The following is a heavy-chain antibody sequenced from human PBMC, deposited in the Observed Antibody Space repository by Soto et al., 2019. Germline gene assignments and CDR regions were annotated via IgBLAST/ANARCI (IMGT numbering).Heavy chain of an antibody. CDR1: GYTFTSYG. D-gene: IGHD6-19*01. Sequence: QVQLVQSGAEVKKPGASVKVSCKASGYTFTSYGISWVRQAPGQGLEWMGWISAYNGNTNYAQKLQGRVTMTTDTSTSTAYMELRSLRSDDTAVYYCARVSSGWYFYYYYGMDVLGQGTTVTVSS. J-gene: IGHJ6*02. CDR2: ISAYNGNT. CDR3: ARVSSGWYFYYYYGMDV. V-gene: IGHV1-18*01.